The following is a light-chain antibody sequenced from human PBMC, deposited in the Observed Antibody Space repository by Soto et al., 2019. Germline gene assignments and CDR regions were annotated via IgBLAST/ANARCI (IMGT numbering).Light chain of an antibody. Sequence: QSVLTQPPSVSGAPGQRVTISCTGNSSNLGAGYDVHWYQQLPGAAPKLVIFGNRNRPSGVPERFSGSKSGTSASLAITGLQAEDEADYYCSSYTSSSTYVFGSGTKVTVL. CDR2: GNR. CDR3: SSYTSSSTYV. V-gene: IGLV1-40*01. CDR1: SSNLGAGYD. J-gene: IGLJ1*01.